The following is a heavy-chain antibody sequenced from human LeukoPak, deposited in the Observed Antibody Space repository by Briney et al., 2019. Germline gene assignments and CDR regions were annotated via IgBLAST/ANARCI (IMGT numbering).Heavy chain of an antibody. Sequence: GGSLRLSCAASGFTSSSYAMHWVRQAPGKGLEWVAVISYDGSNKYYADSVKGRFTISRDNSKNTLYMQMNSLRAEHTAVTYCARRPIPVVDPTLHIYYWGQRNLVTVSS. D-gene: IGHD2-21*01. CDR2: ISYDGSNK. V-gene: IGHV3-30-3*01. CDR3: ARRPIPVVDPTLHIYY. J-gene: IGHJ4*02. CDR1: GFTSSSYA.